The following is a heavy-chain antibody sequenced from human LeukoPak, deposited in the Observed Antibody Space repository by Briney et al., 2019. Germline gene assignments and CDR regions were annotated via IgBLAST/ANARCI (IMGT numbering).Heavy chain of an antibody. CDR2: INPNSGGT. V-gene: IGHV1-2*02. D-gene: IGHD6-13*01. J-gene: IGHJ6*03. Sequence: GASVKVSCKASGYTFTGYYMHWVRQAPGQGLEWMGWINPNSGGTNYAQKFQGRVTMTRDTSISTAYMELSRLRSDDTAVYYCARQKGRLSTHSSSWYRGFSAMDVWGKGTTVTVSS. CDR3: ARQKGRLSTHSSSWYRGFSAMDV. CDR1: GYTFTGYY.